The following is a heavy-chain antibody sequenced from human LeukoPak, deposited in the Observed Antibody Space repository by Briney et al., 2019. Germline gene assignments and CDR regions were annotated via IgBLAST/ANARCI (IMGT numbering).Heavy chain of an antibody. Sequence: GGSLRLSCAASGFTVSSSYMSWVRQAPGKGLEWVSSIYDGGTTHHADSLKGRFTISRDNSKNTLYLQTNSLRADDTALYYCAKDALSRNSIYDPFDIWGQGTMVTVSS. CDR3: AKDALSRNSIYDPFDI. CDR2: IYDGGTT. V-gene: IGHV3-66*01. D-gene: IGHD1-7*01. J-gene: IGHJ3*02. CDR1: GFTVSSSY.